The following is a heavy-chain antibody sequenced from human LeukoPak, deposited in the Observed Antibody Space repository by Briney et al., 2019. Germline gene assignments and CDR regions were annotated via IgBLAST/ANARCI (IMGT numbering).Heavy chain of an antibody. Sequence: GRSLRLSCAASGFTFDDYAMHWVRQAPGKGLEWVSGISWNSGSIGYADSVKGRFTISRDNAKNSLYLQMNSLRAEDTALYYCAKASPVGATTGWGQGTLVTVSS. CDR1: GFTFDDYA. V-gene: IGHV3-9*01. J-gene: IGHJ4*02. CDR3: AKASPVGATTG. CDR2: ISWNSGSI. D-gene: IGHD1-26*01.